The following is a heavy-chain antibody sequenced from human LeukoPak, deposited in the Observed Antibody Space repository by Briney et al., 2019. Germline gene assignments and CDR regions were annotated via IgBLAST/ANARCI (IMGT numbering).Heavy chain of an antibody. D-gene: IGHD4-11*01. Sequence: GGSLRLSCAASGFTFSSYAMHWVRQAPGKGLEWVAVISYDGSNTYYIDSVKGRFTISRDNPKKTLYLQMNSLRAEDTAVYYCAKKGVYRVTTSASVDYWGQGTLVTVSS. V-gene: IGHV3-30*18. CDR1: GFTFSSYA. J-gene: IGHJ4*02. CDR3: AKKGVYRVTTSASVDY. CDR2: ISYDGSNT.